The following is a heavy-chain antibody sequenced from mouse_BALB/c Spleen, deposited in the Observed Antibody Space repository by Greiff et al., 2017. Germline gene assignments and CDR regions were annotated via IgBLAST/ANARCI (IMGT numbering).Heavy chain of an antibody. CDR1: GFAFSSYD. CDR3: ARQGGNYLYYYAMDY. CDR2: ISSGGGST. D-gene: IGHD2-1*01. V-gene: IGHV5-12-1*01. Sequence: EVKLVESGGGLVKPGGSLKLSCAASGFAFSSYDMSWVRQTPEKRLEWVAYISSGGGSTYYPDTVKGRFTISRDNAKNTLYLQMSSLKSEDTAMYYCARQGGNYLYYYAMDYWGQGTSVTVSS. J-gene: IGHJ4*01.